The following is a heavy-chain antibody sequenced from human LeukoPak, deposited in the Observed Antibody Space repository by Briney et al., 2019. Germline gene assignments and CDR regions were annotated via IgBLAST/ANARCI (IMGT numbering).Heavy chain of an antibody. J-gene: IGHJ4*02. CDR1: GGSFSGYY. CDR2: INHSGST. CDR3: ARRRITMVRGVMIHCYFDY. Sequence: PSETLSLTCAVYGGSFSGYYWSWIRQPPGKGLEWTGEINHSGSTNYNPSLKSRVTISVDTSKNQFSLKLSSVTAADTAVYYCARRRITMVRGVMIHCYFDYWGQGTLVTVSS. D-gene: IGHD3-10*01. V-gene: IGHV4-34*01.